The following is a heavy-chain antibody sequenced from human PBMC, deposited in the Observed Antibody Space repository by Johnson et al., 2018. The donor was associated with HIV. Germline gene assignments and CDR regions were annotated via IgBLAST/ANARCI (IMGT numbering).Heavy chain of an antibody. J-gene: IGHJ3*02. V-gene: IGHV3-11*01. CDR3: ANYAGLGAFDI. Sequence: QEQLEESGGGLVNPGGSLRLSCAASGFTFSDYYMSWIRQAPGKGLEWVSGINWNGGSTGYADSVKGRFTISRDNSKNTLHLQMNSLRAEDTAVYYCANYAGLGAFDIWGQGTMVTVSS. CDR1: GFTFSDYY. D-gene: IGHD1-7*01. CDR2: INWNGGST.